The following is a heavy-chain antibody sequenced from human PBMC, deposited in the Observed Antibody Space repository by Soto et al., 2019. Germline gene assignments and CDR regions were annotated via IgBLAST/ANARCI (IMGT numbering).Heavy chain of an antibody. CDR3: ARGLYWYGSGTDYKARPWGY. D-gene: IGHD3-10*01. J-gene: IGHJ4*02. CDR2: INHSGTA. Sequence: SETLSLTCAVYGGSFSGYYWTWIRQPPGKGLEWIGEINHSGTANYNPSLQSRISISIDTSKSQFSLRLSSVTAADTAIYYCARGLYWYGSGTDYKARPWGYWRQGTLVTVSS. CDR1: GGSFSGYY. V-gene: IGHV4-34*01.